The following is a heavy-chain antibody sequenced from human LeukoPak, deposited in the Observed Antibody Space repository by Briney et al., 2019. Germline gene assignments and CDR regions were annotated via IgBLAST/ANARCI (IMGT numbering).Heavy chain of an antibody. D-gene: IGHD1-26*01. V-gene: IGHV1-46*01. CDR1: GYTFTSYG. Sequence: ASVKVSCKASGYTFTSYGISWVRQAPGQGLEWMGIINPSGGSTSYAQKFQGRVTMTRDMSTSTVYMELSSLRSEDTAVYYCASSRWELAPHDYWGQGTLVTVSS. J-gene: IGHJ4*02. CDR3: ASSRWELAPHDY. CDR2: INPSGGST.